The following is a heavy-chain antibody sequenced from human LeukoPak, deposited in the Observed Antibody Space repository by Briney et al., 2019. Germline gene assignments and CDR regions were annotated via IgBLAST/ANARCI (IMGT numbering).Heavy chain of an antibody. D-gene: IGHD6-19*01. V-gene: IGHV4-59*08. CDR3: ARHGIAVANLDI. CDR2: FYYSGIT. J-gene: IGHJ3*02. Sequence: SETLSLTCTVSGGSISSYYWSWIRQPPGKGLEWIGYFYYSGITNYNPSLRSRVTISVDTSKNQFSLKLSSVTAADTAVYYCARHGIAVANLDIWGQGTMVTVS. CDR1: GGSISSYY.